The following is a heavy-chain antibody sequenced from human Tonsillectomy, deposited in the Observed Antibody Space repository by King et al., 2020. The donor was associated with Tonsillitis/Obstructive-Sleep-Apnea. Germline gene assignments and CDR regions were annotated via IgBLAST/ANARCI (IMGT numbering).Heavy chain of an antibody. Sequence: QLQESGPGLVKPSETLSLTCTVSGGSISSYYWSWIRQPPGKGLEWIGYIYYSGSTNYNPSLKSRVTISVDTSKNQFSLKLSSVTAADTAVYYCARVTIFGVAADYWGQGTLVTVSS. CDR3: ARVTIFGVAADY. V-gene: IGHV4-59*01. CDR2: IYYSGST. CDR1: GGSISSYY. D-gene: IGHD3-3*01. J-gene: IGHJ4*02.